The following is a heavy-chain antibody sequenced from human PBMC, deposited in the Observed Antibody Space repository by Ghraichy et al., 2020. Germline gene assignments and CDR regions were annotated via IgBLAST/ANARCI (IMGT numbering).Heavy chain of an antibody. CDR3: ARDGYCSGGSCPYYFDY. Sequence: SETLSLTFNVSGGSISSYYWSWIRQPPGKGLEWIGYIYYSGSTNYNPSLKSRVTISVDTSKNQFSLKLSSVTAADTAVYYCARDGYCSGGSCPYYFDYWGQGTLVTVSS. J-gene: IGHJ4*02. CDR2: IYYSGST. D-gene: IGHD2-15*01. CDR1: GGSISSYY. V-gene: IGHV4-59*01.